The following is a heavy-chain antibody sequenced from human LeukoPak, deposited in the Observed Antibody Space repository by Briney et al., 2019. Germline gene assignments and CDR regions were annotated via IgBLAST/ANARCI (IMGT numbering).Heavy chain of an antibody. Sequence: GASVKVSCKASGGTFSSYAISWVRQAPGQGLEWMGGIIPIFGTANYAQKFQGRVTITADESTSTAYMELSSLRSEDTAVYYCARVRDPLLEMATISDAFDIWGQGTMVTVSS. CDR2: IIPIFGTA. V-gene: IGHV1-69*01. J-gene: IGHJ3*02. CDR3: ARVRDPLLEMATISDAFDI. CDR1: GGTFSSYA. D-gene: IGHD5-24*01.